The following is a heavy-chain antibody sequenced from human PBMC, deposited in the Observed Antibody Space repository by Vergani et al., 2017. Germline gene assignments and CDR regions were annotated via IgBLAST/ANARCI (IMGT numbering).Heavy chain of an antibody. V-gene: IGHV1-18*04. Sequence: QVQLVQSGAEVKKPGASVKVSCKASGYTFTSYGISWVRQAPGQGLEWMGWISAYNGNTNYAQKLQGRVTMTTDTATSTAYMELRSLRSDDTAVYYCAREPPGPPAAAGRDRISDIWGQGTMVTVSS. CDR3: AREPPGPPAAAGRDRISDI. CDR1: GYTFTSYG. CDR2: ISAYNGNT. D-gene: IGHD6-13*01. J-gene: IGHJ3*02.